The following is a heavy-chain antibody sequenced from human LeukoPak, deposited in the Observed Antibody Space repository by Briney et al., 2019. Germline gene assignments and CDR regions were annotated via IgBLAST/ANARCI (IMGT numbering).Heavy chain of an antibody. CDR3: SRGSVPSASSL. D-gene: IGHD2-2*01. CDR2: IHYSGNT. CDR1: GDSISSSNYY. V-gene: IGHV4-39*01. Sequence: SETLSLTCSVSGDSISSSNYYWGWIRQSPGKGLEWIGSIHYSGNTYCNPSLRSRVTISVDASRTQFSLKLTSVAATDTAIYYCSRGSVPSASSLWGQGTLVTVSS. J-gene: IGHJ4*02.